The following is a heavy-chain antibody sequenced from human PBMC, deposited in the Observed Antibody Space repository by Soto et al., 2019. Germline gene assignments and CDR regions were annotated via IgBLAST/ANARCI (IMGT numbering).Heavy chain of an antibody. J-gene: IGHJ5*02. Sequence: QVQLVESGGGVVQPGRSLRLSCEGSGFTFRNHGMHWIRQSPGKGLEWLAVIWYDGSEKYYADSVKGRFTISRDNSKIILYLQMNSLKVEDTAIYYCARWSNNKVVDPWGQGTVVTVS. CDR2: IWYDGSEK. CDR3: ARWSNNKVVDP. V-gene: IGHV3-33*01. D-gene: IGHD1-1*01. CDR1: GFTFRNHG.